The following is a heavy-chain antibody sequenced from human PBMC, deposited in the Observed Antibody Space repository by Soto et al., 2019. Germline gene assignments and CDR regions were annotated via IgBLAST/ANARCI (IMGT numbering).Heavy chain of an antibody. V-gene: IGHV4-31*03. CDR1: GGSISSGGYY. Sequence: QVQLQESGPGLVKPSQTLSLTCTVSGGSISSGGYYWSWIRQHPGKGLEWIGYIYYSGSTYYNPSLKSRVTISVDTSKNQFSLKLSSVTAADTAVYYCAREVLTTVPHNWFDPWGQGTLVTVSS. CDR3: AREVLTTVPHNWFDP. CDR2: IYYSGST. J-gene: IGHJ5*02. D-gene: IGHD4-17*01.